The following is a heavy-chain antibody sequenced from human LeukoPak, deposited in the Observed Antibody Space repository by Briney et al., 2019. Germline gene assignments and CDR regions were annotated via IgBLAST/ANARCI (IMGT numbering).Heavy chain of an antibody. CDR3: AISKLRYYLDY. J-gene: IGHJ4*02. CDR2: INHSGST. D-gene: IGHD1-1*01. V-gene: IGHV4-34*01. CDR1: GGSFSGYY. Sequence: SETLSLTCAVYGGSFSGYYWSWIRQPPGKGLEWIGEINHSGSTNYNPSLKSRVTISVDTSKNQFSLKLSSVTAADTAVYYCAISKLRYYLDYWGQGTLVTVSS.